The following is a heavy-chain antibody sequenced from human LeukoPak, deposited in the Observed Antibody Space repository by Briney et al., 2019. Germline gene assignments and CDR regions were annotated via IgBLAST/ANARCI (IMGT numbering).Heavy chain of an antibody. CDR1: GGTFSSYA. J-gene: IGHJ4*02. CDR3: ARDQPLNLQL. D-gene: IGHD5-18*01. Sequence: ASVKVSCKAPGGTFSSYAISWVRQAPGQGLEWMGRIIPILGIANYAQKFQGRVTITADKSTSTAYMELSSLRSEDTAVYYCARDQPLNLQLWGQGTLVTVSS. V-gene: IGHV1-69*04. CDR2: IIPILGIA.